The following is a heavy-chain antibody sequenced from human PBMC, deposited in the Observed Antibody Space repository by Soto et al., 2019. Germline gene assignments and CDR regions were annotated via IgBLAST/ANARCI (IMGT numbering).Heavy chain of an antibody. V-gene: IGHV3-48*03. J-gene: IGHJ6*01. CDR3: ARERPSSDFWSGYSFGMDV. Sequence: GGSLRLSCAASGFTLTSYEMNWVRQAPGKGLEWVSYISSGGQTIYYADSVKGRFTISRDNAKNSLYLQMNSLRGEDAAVYYCARERPSSDFWSGYSFGMDVWGQGTTVTVSS. CDR2: ISSGGQTI. CDR1: GFTLTSYE. D-gene: IGHD3-3*01.